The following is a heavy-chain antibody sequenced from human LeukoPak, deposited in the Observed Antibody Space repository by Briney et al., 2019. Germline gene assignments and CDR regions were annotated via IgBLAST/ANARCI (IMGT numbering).Heavy chain of an antibody. CDR1: GFTVSSNY. Sequence: PGGSLRLSCAASGFTVSSNYMSWVRQAPGKGLEWVSVIYSGGSIYYADPVKGRFTISRGNSKNTLYLQMNSLRAEDTAVYYCARGPARRRDGYNYYGMDVWGQGTTVTVSS. CDR3: ARGPARRRDGYNYYGMDV. CDR2: IYSGGSI. D-gene: IGHD5-24*01. J-gene: IGHJ6*02. V-gene: IGHV3-53*01.